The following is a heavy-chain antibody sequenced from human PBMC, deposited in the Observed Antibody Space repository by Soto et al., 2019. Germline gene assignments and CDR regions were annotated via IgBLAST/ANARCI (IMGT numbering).Heavy chain of an antibody. J-gene: IGHJ6*02. V-gene: IGHV1-69*13. Sequence: GASVKVSCKASGGTFSSYAISWVRQAPGQGLEWMGGIIPIFGTANYAQKFQGRVTITADESTSTAYMELSSLRSEDTAVYYCARVGDEYYRLAHTMDVWGQGTTVTVSS. CDR3: ARVGDEYYRLAHTMDV. CDR2: IIPIFGTA. D-gene: IGHD1-26*01. CDR1: GGTFSSYA.